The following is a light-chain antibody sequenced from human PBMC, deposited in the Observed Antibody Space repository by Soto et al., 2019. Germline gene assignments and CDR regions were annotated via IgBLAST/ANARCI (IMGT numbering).Light chain of an antibody. Sequence: QSALTQPRSVSGSPGQSVTISCTGTSSDVGGYNYVSWYQQHPGKAPKVMIYDVNKRPSGAPDRFSGSESGNTASLTISGLQAEDEADYYCCSYAGSYTWVFGGGTKFTVL. J-gene: IGLJ3*02. CDR1: SSDVGGYNY. V-gene: IGLV2-11*01. CDR3: CSYAGSYTWV. CDR2: DVN.